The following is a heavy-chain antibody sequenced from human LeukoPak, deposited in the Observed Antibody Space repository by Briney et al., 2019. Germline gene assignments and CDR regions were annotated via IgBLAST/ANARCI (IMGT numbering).Heavy chain of an antibody. Sequence: GGSLRLSCAASGFTFSSYSMNWVRQAPGKGLEWVSSISSSSSYIYYADSVKGRFTISRDNAKNSLYLQMNSLRAEDTAVYYCAREDNTEKENPCGGGLDYWGQGTLVTVSS. J-gene: IGHJ4*02. CDR2: ISSSSSYI. D-gene: IGHD2-21*01. CDR1: GFTFSSYS. CDR3: AREDNTEKENPCGGGLDY. V-gene: IGHV3-21*01.